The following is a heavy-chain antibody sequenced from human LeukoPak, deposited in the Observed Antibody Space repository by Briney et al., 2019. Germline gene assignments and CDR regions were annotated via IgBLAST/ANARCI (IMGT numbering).Heavy chain of an antibody. CDR3: ARGPYGDYEPFGFDY. V-gene: IGHV1-69*05. CDR2: IIPIFGTA. D-gene: IGHD4-17*01. Sequence: SVKVSCKASGGTFSSYAISWVRQAPGQGLEWMGRIIPIFGTANYAQKFQCRVTITTDESTSTAYMELSSLRSEDTAVYYCARGPYGDYEPFGFDYWGQGTLVTVSS. J-gene: IGHJ4*02. CDR1: GGTFSSYA.